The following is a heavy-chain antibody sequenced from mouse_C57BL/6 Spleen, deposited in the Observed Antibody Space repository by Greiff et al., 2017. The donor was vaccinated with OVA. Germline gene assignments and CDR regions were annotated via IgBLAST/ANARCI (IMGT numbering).Heavy chain of an antibody. D-gene: IGHD2-4*01. CDR2: INPSTGGT. V-gene: IGHV1-42*01. CDR1: GYSFTGYY. J-gene: IGHJ4*01. Sequence: EVQLQESGPELVKPGASVKISCKASGYSFTGYYMNWVQQSPEKSLEWIGEINPSTGGTTYNQKFKAKATLTVDKSSSTAYMQLKSLTSEDSAVYYCARVYYDYGYAMDYWGQGTSVTVSS. CDR3: ARVYYDYGYAMDY.